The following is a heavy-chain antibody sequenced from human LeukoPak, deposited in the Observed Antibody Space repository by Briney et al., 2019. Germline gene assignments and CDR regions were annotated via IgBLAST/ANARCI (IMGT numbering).Heavy chain of an antibody. Sequence: ASVKVSCKASGYTFTSYDINWVRQATGQGLEWMGWMNPNSANTGYAQKFQGRVSVTRNTSISTVYMELSSLRSEDTAVYYCARGRGGSLYYYMDVWGKGTTVTASS. D-gene: IGHD1-26*01. V-gene: IGHV1-8*03. CDR3: ARGRGGSLYYYMDV. J-gene: IGHJ6*03. CDR2: MNPNSANT. CDR1: GYTFTSYD.